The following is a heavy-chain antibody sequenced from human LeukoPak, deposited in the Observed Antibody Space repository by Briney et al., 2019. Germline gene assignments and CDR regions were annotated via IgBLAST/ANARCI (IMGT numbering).Heavy chain of an antibody. J-gene: IGHJ4*02. D-gene: IGHD5-18*01. CDR3: ARAGYSYGLRFSSFDY. V-gene: IGHV4-59*01. Sequence: PSETLSLTCTVSGGSISSYYWSWIRQPPGKGLEWIGYIYYSGSTNYNPSPKSRVTISVDTSKNQFSLKLSSVTAADTAVYYCARAGYSYGLRFSSFDYWGQGTLVTVSS. CDR2: IYYSGST. CDR1: GGSISSYY.